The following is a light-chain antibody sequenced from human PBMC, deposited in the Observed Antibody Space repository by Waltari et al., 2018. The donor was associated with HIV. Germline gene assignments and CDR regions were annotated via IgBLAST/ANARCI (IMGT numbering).Light chain of an antibody. CDR1: QSVSSSY. V-gene: IGKV3-20*01. J-gene: IGKJ2*03. CDR3: QQYGSSPYS. Sequence: DIVLPQPPGTLSLSPGERATLSCRASQSVSSSYLAWFQQKPGQAPRLLIYGASSRATGIPDRFSGSGSGTDFTLTINRLEPEDFAVYFCQQYGSSPYSFGQGTKLEIK. CDR2: GAS.